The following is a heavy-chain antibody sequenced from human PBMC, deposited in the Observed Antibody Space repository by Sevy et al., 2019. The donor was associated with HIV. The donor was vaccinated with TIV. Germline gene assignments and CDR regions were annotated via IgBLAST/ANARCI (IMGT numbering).Heavy chain of an antibody. CDR1: GFTFSSYS. CDR2: ISSSSSTI. V-gene: IGHV3-48*02. Sequence: GGSLRLSCAASGFTFSSYSMNWVRQAPGKGLEWVSYISSSSSTIYYADSVKGRFTIYRDNAKNSLYLQMNSLRDEDTAVYYCAREGYYYDSSGYYSFDYWGQGTLVTVSS. J-gene: IGHJ4*02. D-gene: IGHD3-22*01. CDR3: AREGYYYDSSGYYSFDY.